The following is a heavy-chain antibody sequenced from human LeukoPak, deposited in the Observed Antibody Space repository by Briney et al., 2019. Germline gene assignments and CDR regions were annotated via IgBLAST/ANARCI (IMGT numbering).Heavy chain of an antibody. V-gene: IGHV3-7*01. CDR3: ARDLGYSYGYGMDV. CDR2: IKQDGSEK. J-gene: IGHJ6*02. Sequence: PGGSLRFSCAASGFTFSSYWLSWVRQAPGKGLEWVVNIKQDGSEKDYVDSVKGRFTISRDNAKNSLYLHMNSLRAEGTAVYYCARDLGYSYGYGMDVWGQGTTVTVSS. CDR1: GFTFSSYW. D-gene: IGHD5-18*01.